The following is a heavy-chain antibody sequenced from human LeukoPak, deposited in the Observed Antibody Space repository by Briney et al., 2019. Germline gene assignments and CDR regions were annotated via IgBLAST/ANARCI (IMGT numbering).Heavy chain of an antibody. Sequence: GGSLRLSCAASGFSFSSYGMQWVRQAPGKGLEWVAFIRYDGSNKYYADSVKGRFTISRDNSKNTLYLQMNSLRAEDTAVYYCAKDRAYCGGDCYSRAPYYYYGMDVWGQGTTVTVSS. V-gene: IGHV3-30*02. D-gene: IGHD2-21*02. J-gene: IGHJ6*02. CDR3: AKDRAYCGGDCYSRAPYYYYGMDV. CDR1: GFSFSSYG. CDR2: IRYDGSNK.